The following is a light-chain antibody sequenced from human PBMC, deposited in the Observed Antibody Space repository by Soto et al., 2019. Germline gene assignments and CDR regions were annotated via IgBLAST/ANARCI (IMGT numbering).Light chain of an antibody. CDR1: QSISSS. CDR3: QQYNNGPTYT. Sequence: EIGMTQSPATLSVSPGERATLSCRASQSISSSLAWYQQKPGQAPRLLIYGASTRATGIPARFSGSGSGTEFTLTISSLQSEDFAVYYCQQYNNGPTYTFGQGTKLEIK. J-gene: IGKJ2*01. V-gene: IGKV3-15*01. CDR2: GAS.